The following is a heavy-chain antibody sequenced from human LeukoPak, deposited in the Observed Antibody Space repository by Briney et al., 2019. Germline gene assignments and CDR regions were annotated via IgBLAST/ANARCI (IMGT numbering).Heavy chain of an antibody. CDR1: GGSISSYY. J-gene: IGHJ3*02. V-gene: IGHV4-59*01. Sequence: SETLSLTCTVSGGSISSYYWSWIRPPPGKGLEWIGYIYYSGSTNYNPSLKSRVTISVDTSKNQFSLKLNSVTAADTAVYYCARGGTGDAFDIWGQGTMVTVSS. D-gene: IGHD1-7*01. CDR3: ARGGTGDAFDI. CDR2: IYYSGST.